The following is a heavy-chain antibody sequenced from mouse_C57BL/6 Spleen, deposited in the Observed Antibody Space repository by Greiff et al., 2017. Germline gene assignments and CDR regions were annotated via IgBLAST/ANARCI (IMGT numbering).Heavy chain of an antibody. J-gene: IGHJ2*01. Sequence: VQLQQSGAELVRPGASVKLSCTASGFTINDYYMHWVKQRPEQGLEWIGRIDPEDGDTEYAPKFQGKDTMTADTSSNTAYLQLSSLTSEDTAVYYCTTEVYYYFDYWGQGTTLTVSS. V-gene: IGHV14-1*01. CDR2: IDPEDGDT. CDR1: GFTINDYY. CDR3: TTEVYYYFDY. D-gene: IGHD1-1*01.